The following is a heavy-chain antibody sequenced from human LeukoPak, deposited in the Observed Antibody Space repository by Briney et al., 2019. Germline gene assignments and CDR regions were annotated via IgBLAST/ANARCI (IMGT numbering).Heavy chain of an antibody. V-gene: IGHV4-34*01. CDR1: GGSFSGYY. J-gene: IGHJ6*02. CDR2: INHSGST. Sequence: PSETLSLTCAVYGGSFSGYYWSWIRQPPGKGLEWIREINHSGSTNYNPSLKSRVTISVDTSKNQFSLKLSSVTAADTAVYYCARVPNHYYYGMDVWGQGTTVTISS. CDR3: ARVPNHYYYGMDV.